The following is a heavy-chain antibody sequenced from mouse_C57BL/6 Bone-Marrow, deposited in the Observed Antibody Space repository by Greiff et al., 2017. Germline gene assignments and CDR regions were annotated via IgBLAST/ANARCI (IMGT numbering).Heavy chain of an antibody. CDR1: GFNIKDDY. J-gene: IGHJ2*01. CDR2: IDPEIGDT. Sequence: EVQLKESGAELVRPGASVKLSCTASGFNIKDDYIHWVKQRPEQGLEWIGWIDPEIGDTEYASKFQGKATITSDTSSNTAYLQLSSLTSEDTAVYYCTSFDGIYFCFWGQGTPLPVA. V-gene: IGHV14-4*01. CDR3: TSFDGIYFCF. D-gene: IGHD2-3*01.